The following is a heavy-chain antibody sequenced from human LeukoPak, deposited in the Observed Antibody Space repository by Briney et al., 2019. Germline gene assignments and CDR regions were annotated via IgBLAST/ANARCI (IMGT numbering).Heavy chain of an antibody. V-gene: IGHV1-46*01. CDR1: GYTFTSYY. Sequence: ASVKVSCKASGYTFTSYYMHWVRQAPGQGLEWMGIINPSGGSTSYAQKFQGRVTMTRDTSTSTAYMELSSLRSEDTAVYYCAKVDGYCSGGSCYYGMDVWGQGTTVTVSS. CDR2: INPSGGST. CDR3: AKVDGYCSGGSCYYGMDV. J-gene: IGHJ6*02. D-gene: IGHD2-15*01.